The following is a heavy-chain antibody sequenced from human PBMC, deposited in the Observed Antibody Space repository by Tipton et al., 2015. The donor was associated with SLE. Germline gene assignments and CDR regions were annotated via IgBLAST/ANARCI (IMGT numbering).Heavy chain of an antibody. J-gene: IGHJ4*02. CDR2: IYHSGST. CDR1: GYSISSGYY. CDR3: TGVGSGPGTDY. D-gene: IGHD6-13*01. Sequence: TLSLTCAVSGYSISSGYYWGWIRQPPGKGLEWIGSIYHSGSTYYNPSLKSRVTISVDTSKNQFSLKLSSVTAADTAVYYCTGVGSGPGTDYWGQGTLVTVSS. V-gene: IGHV4-38-2*01.